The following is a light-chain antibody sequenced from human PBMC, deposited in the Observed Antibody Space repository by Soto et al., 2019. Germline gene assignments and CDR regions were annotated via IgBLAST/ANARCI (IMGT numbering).Light chain of an antibody. J-gene: IGKJ2*01. Sequence: EIVLTQSPATLSLSPGDRATLSCRASQSVSSSLAWYQQKLGQAPRLLIYDATNMATGIPARFSGSRSGTDFTLTISSLEPEDFAVYYCQQRSIWPPTFGRGTKLQIK. CDR3: QQRSIWPPT. CDR2: DAT. V-gene: IGKV3-11*01. CDR1: QSVSSS.